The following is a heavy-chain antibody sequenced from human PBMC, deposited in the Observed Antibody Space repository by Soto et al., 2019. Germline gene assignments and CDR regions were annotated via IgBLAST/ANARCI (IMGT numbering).Heavy chain of an antibody. V-gene: IGHV3-23*01. CDR2: ISGSGGST. CDR1: GFTFSRYA. Sequence: VGSLRLSCAASGFTFSRYAMNWVRQAPGKGPEWVSAISGSGGSTYYADSVKGRFTISRDNSMNTLFLQMNNLRAEDTAVYYCAKDGQDYYDSSGPVWGKGTMVTVSS. J-gene: IGHJ4*02. D-gene: IGHD3-22*01. CDR3: AKDGQDYYDSSGPV.